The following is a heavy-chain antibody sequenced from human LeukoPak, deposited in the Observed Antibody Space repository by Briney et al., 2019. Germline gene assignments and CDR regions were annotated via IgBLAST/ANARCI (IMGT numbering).Heavy chain of an antibody. Sequence: GGSLRLSCAASGFTFSSYSMNWVRQAPVKGLEWVSSISSSSSYIYYADSVKGRFTISRDNAKNSLYLQMNSLRAEDTAVYYCARDLGDCSGGSCYIPDAFDIWGQGTMVTVSS. D-gene: IGHD2-15*01. CDR3: ARDLGDCSGGSCYIPDAFDI. CDR1: GFTFSSYS. V-gene: IGHV3-21*01. CDR2: ISSSSSYI. J-gene: IGHJ3*02.